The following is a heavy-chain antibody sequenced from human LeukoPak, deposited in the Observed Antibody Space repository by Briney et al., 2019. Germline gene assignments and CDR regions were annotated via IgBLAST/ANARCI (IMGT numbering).Heavy chain of an antibody. D-gene: IGHD3-10*01. J-gene: IGHJ4*02. CDR2: IYYSGST. V-gene: IGHV4-59*01. CDR1: GGSISSYY. Sequence: SETLSLTCAVSGGSISSYYWSWIRQPPGKGLEWIGYIYYSGSTNYNPSLKSRVTISVDTSKNQFSLKLSSVTAADTAVYYCARSGSGSYYNYWGQGTLVTVSS. CDR3: ARSGSGSYYNY.